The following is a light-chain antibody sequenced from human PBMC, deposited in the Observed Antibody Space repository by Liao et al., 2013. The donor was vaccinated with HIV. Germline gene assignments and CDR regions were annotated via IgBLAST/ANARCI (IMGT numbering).Light chain of an antibody. J-gene: IGLJ1*01. CDR2: HDT. CDR1: NLENKY. V-gene: IGLV3-1*01. CDR3: QAWDISTDYV. Sequence: SYDLTQPPSVSVSPGQTATITCSGHNLENKYASWYQQKPGQSPVLVMYHDTERRSGIPERFSGSNSGNTATLTISGTQPMDEADYYCQAWDISTDYVFGKGTRVTVL.